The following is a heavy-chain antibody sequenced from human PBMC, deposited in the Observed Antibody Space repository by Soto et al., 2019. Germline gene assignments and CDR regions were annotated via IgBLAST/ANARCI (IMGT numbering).Heavy chain of an antibody. D-gene: IGHD1-1*01. CDR2: IDPSDSYT. Sequence: SSSSYYWGWIRQPPGKGLEWMGRIDPSDSYTNYSPSFQGHVTISADKSISTAYQQWSSLKASDTAMYYCARAPMEATTCDYWGQGTLVTVSS. V-gene: IGHV5-10-1*01. CDR1: SSSSYY. J-gene: IGHJ4*02. CDR3: ARAPMEATTCDY.